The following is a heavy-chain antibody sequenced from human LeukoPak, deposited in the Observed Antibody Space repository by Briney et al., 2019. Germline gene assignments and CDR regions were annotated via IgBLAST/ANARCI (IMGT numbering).Heavy chain of an antibody. CDR3: AKDSGGPGLLWFGELSPFDY. J-gene: IGHJ4*02. CDR1: GFTFSSCA. Sequence: GGSLRLSCAASGFTFSSCAMSWVRQAPGKGLEWVSAISGSGGSTYYADSVKGRFTISRDNSKNTLYLQMNSLRAEDTAVYYCAKDSGGPGLLWFGELSPFDYWGQGTLVTVSS. V-gene: IGHV3-23*01. CDR2: ISGSGGST. D-gene: IGHD3-10*01.